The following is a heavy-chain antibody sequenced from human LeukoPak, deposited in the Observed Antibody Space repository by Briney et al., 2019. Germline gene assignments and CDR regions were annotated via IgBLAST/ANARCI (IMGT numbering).Heavy chain of an antibody. J-gene: IGHJ5*02. Sequence: KPSETLSLTCTVSCGSISPYYWSWIRQPPGKGLEWIGYVYYSGSTNYNPSLKSRVTISVDTSKSQFSLKLTSVTAADTAVYYCARGGGSGRGNWFDPWGQGSLVIVSS. CDR3: ARGGGSGRGNWFDP. V-gene: IGHV4-59*01. CDR1: CGSISPYY. D-gene: IGHD3-10*01. CDR2: VYYSGST.